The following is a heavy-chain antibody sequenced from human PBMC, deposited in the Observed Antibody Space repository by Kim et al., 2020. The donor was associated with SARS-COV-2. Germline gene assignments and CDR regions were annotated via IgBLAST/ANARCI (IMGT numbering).Heavy chain of an antibody. CDR3: ARGGGYDSPLDY. Sequence: GGSLRLSCAASGFTFSSYGMHWVRQAPGKGLEWVAVISYDGSNKYYADSVKGRFTISRDNSKNTLYLQMNSLRAEDTAVYYCARGGGYDSPLDYWGQGTLVTVSS. CDR1: GFTFSSYG. D-gene: IGHD5-12*01. V-gene: IGHV3-30*03. J-gene: IGHJ4*02. CDR2: ISYDGSNK.